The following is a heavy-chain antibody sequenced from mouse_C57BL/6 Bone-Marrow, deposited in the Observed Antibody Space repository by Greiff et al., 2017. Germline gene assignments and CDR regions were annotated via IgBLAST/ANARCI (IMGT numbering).Heavy chain of an antibody. Sequence: EVHLVESGAELVRPGASVKLSCTASGFNIKDDYMHWVKQRPEQGLEWIGWIDPENGDTEYASKFQGKATITADTSSNTAYLQLSSLTSEDTAVYYCTPTTVVKDYWGQGTTLTVSS. CDR3: TPTTVVKDY. D-gene: IGHD1-1*01. CDR1: GFNIKDDY. V-gene: IGHV14-4*01. J-gene: IGHJ2*01. CDR2: IDPENGDT.